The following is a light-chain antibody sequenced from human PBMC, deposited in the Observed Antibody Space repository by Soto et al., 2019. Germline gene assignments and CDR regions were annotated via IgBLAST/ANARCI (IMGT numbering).Light chain of an antibody. J-gene: IGLJ3*02. V-gene: IGLV1-44*01. CDR3: AAWDDSLKGWV. CDR1: SSNIGSHP. CDR2: STD. Sequence: QSVLTQPPSASGTPGQRDTISCSGSSSNIGSHPVDWYQHLPGMAPKLLIYSTDQRPSGITDRFSGSKSGTSASLAISGLQSEDEADYYCAAWDDSLKGWVFGGGTKVTVL.